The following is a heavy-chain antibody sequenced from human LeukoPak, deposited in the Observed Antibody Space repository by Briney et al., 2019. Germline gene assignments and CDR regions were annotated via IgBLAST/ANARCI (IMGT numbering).Heavy chain of an antibody. CDR2: IYYSGST. Sequence: KPSETLSLTCTVSGGSISSYYWSWIRQPPGKGLEWIGYIYYSGSTNYNPSLKSRVTISVDTSKNQFSLKLSSVTDADTAVYYCARHSIVVVPAAIPSNSNDAFDIWGQGTMVTVSS. V-gene: IGHV4-59*08. D-gene: IGHD2-2*01. CDR3: ARHSIVVVPAAIPSNSNDAFDI. J-gene: IGHJ3*02. CDR1: GGSISSYY.